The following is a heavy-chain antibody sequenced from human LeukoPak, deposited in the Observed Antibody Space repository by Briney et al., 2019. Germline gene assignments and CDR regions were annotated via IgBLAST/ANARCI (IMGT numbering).Heavy chain of an antibody. J-gene: IGHJ6*02. CDR1: GFTFSSYA. CDR3: ARDRAGSGYYYYGMDV. CDR2: ISYGGSNK. Sequence: PGGSLRLSCAASGFTFSSYAMHWVRQAPGKGLEWVAVISYGGSNKYYADSVKGRFTISRDNSKNTLYLQMNSLRAEDTAVYYCARDRAGSGYYYYGMDVWGQGTTVTVSS. D-gene: IGHD3-10*01. V-gene: IGHV3-30-3*01.